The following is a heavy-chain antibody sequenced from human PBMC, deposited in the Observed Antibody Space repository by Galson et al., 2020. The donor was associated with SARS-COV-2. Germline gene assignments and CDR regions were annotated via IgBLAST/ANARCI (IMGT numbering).Heavy chain of an antibody. CDR2: ISYSGST. CDR1: VASISSSSHY. V-gene: IGHV4-39*01. D-gene: IGHD5-18*01. Sequence: SATLSLTCTVSVASISSSSHYWGWIRQPPGKGLEWIGSISYSGSTFYNPSLKSRVTISVDTSKNQFSLRLSSVTAADTAVYHCARHGGNYGYFFWFDPWGLGTLVTVSS. CDR3: ARHGGNYGYFFWFDP. J-gene: IGHJ5*02.